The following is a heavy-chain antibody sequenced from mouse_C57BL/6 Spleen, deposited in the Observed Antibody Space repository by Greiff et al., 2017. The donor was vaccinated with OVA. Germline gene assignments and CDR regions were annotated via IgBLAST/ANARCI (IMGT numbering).Heavy chain of an antibody. J-gene: IGHJ2*01. Sequence: EVQRVESGGGLVKPGGSLKLSCAASGFTFSSYAMSWVRQTPEKRLEWVATISDGGSYTYYPDNVKGRFTISRDNAKNNLYLQMSHLKSEDTAMYYCARDQSSSSYYFDYWGQGTTLTVSS. CDR2: ISDGGSYT. D-gene: IGHD1-1*01. CDR3: ARDQSSSSYYFDY. V-gene: IGHV5-4*01. CDR1: GFTFSSYA.